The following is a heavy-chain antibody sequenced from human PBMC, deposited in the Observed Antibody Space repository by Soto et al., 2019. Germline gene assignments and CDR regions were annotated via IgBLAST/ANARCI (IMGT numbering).Heavy chain of an antibody. CDR1: GYTFTSYG. CDR2: LTAYNGNT. CDR3: AREARYSSGWQGHDDLDI. V-gene: IGHV1-18*01. D-gene: IGHD6-19*01. Sequence: QVQLVQSGAEVNKPGASVKVSCKASGYTFTSYGISWVRQAPGQGLEWMGWLTAYNGNTNYAQKLQGRVTMTTDTSTRTAYMGRRSLRADDTAVYYCAREARYSSGWQGHDDLDIWGHGTMVTVSS. J-gene: IGHJ3*02.